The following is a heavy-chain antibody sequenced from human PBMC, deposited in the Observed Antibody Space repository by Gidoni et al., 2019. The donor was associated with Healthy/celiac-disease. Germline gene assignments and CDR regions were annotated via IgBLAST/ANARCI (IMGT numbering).Heavy chain of an antibody. J-gene: IGHJ1*01. CDR2: IYYRGST. Sequence: QVQLQESGPGLVNPSQTLSLTCTVSGGSISSGGYYWIWIRQHPGKGLEWIGYIYYRGSTYYNPSLKSRVTISVDTSKNQFSLKLSSETAADTAVYYCARGYTYDSVGYYHEYFPHWGQGTLVTVSS. CDR3: ARGYTYDSVGYYHEYFPH. V-gene: IGHV4-31*03. CDR1: GGSISSGGYY. D-gene: IGHD3-22*01.